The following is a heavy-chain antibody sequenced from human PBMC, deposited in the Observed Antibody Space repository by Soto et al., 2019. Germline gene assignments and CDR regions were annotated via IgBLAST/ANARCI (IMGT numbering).Heavy chain of an antibody. J-gene: IGHJ2*01. Sequence: QVQLQESGPGLVKPSQTLSLTCIVSGGSIRSGNHYWSWIRQHPGKGLEWIGYIYHSGTTYYNPSLKSRVSISVDTSNNQFSLNLNSLTAADTAIYYCVRIAGDYNWYFNLWGRGTLVTVSS. CDR1: GGSIRSGNHY. V-gene: IGHV4-31*03. D-gene: IGHD4-17*01. CDR2: IYHSGTT. CDR3: VRIAGDYNWYFNL.